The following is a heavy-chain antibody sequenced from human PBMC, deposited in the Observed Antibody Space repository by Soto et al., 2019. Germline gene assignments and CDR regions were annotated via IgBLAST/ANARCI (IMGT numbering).Heavy chain of an antibody. J-gene: IGHJ5*02. CDR1: GGSFSRYH. CDR2: INHSGST. D-gene: IGHD2-21*01. V-gene: IGHV4-34*01. CDR3: ARAGHIVVVNPFRARVNWFAP. Sequence: ASETRSLTCAVYGGSFSRYHWSWIRQPPGKGLEWIGEINHSGSTNYNPSLKSRVTISVDTSKNQFSLKLSSVTAADTAVYYCARAGHIVVVNPFRARVNWFAPWGQATLVT.